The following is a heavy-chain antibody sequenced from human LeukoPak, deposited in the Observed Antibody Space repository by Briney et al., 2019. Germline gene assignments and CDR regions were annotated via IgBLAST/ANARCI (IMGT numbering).Heavy chain of an antibody. J-gene: IGHJ5*02. Sequence: GGSLRLSCAASGFTVSSNYMSWVRQAPGKGLEWVSVIYSGGSTYYADSVKGRFTTSRGNSKNTLYLQMNSLRAEDTAVYYCAKDPHSSSLYLNWFDPWGQGALVTVSS. CDR1: GFTVSSNY. V-gene: IGHV3-53*01. D-gene: IGHD6-13*01. CDR3: AKDPHSSSLYLNWFDP. CDR2: IYSGGST.